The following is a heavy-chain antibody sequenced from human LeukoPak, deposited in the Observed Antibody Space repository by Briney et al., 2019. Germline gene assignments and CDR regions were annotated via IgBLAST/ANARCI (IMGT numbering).Heavy chain of an antibody. CDR1: GYTFTGYY. CDR3: VSVGRGRARDFDY. V-gene: IGHV1-2*06. Sequence: ASVKVSCKASGYTFTGYYMHWVRQAPGQGLEWMGRINPNSGGTNYAQKFQGRVTMTRDTSISTAYMELSRLRSDDTAVYYCVSVGRGRARDFDYWGQGTLVTVSS. J-gene: IGHJ4*02. CDR2: INPNSGGT. D-gene: IGHD6-13*01.